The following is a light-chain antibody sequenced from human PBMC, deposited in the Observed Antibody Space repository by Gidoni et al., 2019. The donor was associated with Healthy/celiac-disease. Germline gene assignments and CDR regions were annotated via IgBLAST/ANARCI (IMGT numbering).Light chain of an antibody. J-gene: IGLJ7*01. CDR1: SSKIGSNP. V-gene: IGLV1-44*01. CDR2: SNN. CDR3: AAWDDSLNGPV. Sequence: QSLLTQPPSASGTPGHGVNIASSGSSSKIGSNPVNWYHQSPGTAPKLRIYSNNQRPSGVPDRVSGSKSGTAASLSISGLQSEDEADDYCAAWDDSLNGPVFGGGTQLTVL.